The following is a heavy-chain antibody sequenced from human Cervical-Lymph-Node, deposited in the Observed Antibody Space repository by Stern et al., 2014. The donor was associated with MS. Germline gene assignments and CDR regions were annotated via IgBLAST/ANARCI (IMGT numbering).Heavy chain of an antibody. CDR2: LYTSGRT. J-gene: IGHJ5*02. Sequence: QLQLQESGPGLVRTSETLSLTCRVSGGSISGSYWSWIRQSAGTGLELIGRLYTSGRTTNNPSCASRVTLSVDTSRNHFSMRLTSVSAADTAVYFCARGDPFGERFDPWGQGTLVIVSS. CDR3: ARGDPFGERFDP. CDR1: GGSISGSY. D-gene: IGHD3-10*01. V-gene: IGHV4-4*07.